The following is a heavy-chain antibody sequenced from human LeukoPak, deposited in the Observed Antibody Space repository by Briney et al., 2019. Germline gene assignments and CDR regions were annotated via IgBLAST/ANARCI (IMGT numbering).Heavy chain of an antibody. Sequence: GASVKVSCKASGYSFTGYYIHWVRQAPGQGLEWMGWTNPDSGGTSSAQTFQGRGTMTRDTSITTAYMELSSLRSDDTAVYYCARPSSGGYYFDDWGQGTLVTLSS. D-gene: IGHD2-15*01. CDR2: TNPDSGGT. V-gene: IGHV1-2*02. CDR1: GYSFTGYY. CDR3: ARPSSGGYYFDD. J-gene: IGHJ4*02.